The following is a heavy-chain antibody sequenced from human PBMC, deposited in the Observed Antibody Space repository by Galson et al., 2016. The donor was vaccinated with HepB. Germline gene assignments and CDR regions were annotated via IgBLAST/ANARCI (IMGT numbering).Heavy chain of an antibody. CDR1: GYTFSDYY. CDR2: INPNSGGT. D-gene: IGHD1-26*01. CDR3: ARDLPSGMYPFGAFDI. Sequence: SVKVSCKASGYTFSDYYMHWVRQAPGQGLEWMGWINPNSGGTNYAQKFQGRVTMTRDTSITTVYMELSRLRSDDTAVYYCARDLPSGMYPFGAFDIWGQGTMVTVSP. J-gene: IGHJ3*02. V-gene: IGHV1-2*02.